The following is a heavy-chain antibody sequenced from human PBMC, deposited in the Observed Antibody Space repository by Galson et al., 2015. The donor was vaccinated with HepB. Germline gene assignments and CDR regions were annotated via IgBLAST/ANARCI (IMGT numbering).Heavy chain of an antibody. CDR1: GFPFSSYE. J-gene: IGHJ4*02. CDR2: INNGVTTM. V-gene: IGHV3-48*03. Sequence: SLRLSCAASGFPFSSYEMNWVRQAPGKGPEWLSYINNGVTTMYYADSVKGRFSISRDNAKNSLYLQMSSLRAEDTAVYYCVRDGIYCRGGWCHPYWGQGTLVSVSS. CDR3: VRDGIYCRGGWCHPY. D-gene: IGHD2-15*01.